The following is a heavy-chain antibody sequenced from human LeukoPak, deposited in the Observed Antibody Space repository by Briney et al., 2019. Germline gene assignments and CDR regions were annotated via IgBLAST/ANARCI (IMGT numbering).Heavy chain of an antibody. CDR1: GLTFSDYY. CDR2: ITSSGRTI. D-gene: IGHD1-26*01. V-gene: IGHV3-11*04. CDR3: APFGGWELPVFDY. Sequence: GGSLRLSCAASGLTFSDYYMSWIRQAPGKGLEWISYITSSGRTIYSTDSVKGRFTISRDNAKNSLYLQMDSLRAEDTAVYYCAPFGGWELPVFDYWGQGTLVTVSS. J-gene: IGHJ4*02.